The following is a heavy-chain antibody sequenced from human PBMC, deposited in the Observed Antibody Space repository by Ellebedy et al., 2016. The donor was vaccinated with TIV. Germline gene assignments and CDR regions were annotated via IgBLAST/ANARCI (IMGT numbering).Heavy chain of an antibody. J-gene: IGHJ6*02. V-gene: IGHV1-18*01. D-gene: IGHD4-11*01. CDR2: ISAYNGNT. Sequence: ASVKVSXXASGYTFTSYGISWVRQAPGQGLEWMGWISAYNGNTNYAQKLQGRVTMTTDTSTSTAYMELRSLRSDDTAVYYCASSVTTVEYYYYGMDVWGQGTTVTVSS. CDR1: GYTFTSYG. CDR3: ASSVTTVEYYYYGMDV.